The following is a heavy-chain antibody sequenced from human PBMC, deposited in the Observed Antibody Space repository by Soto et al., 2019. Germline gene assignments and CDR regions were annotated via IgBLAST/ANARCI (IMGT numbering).Heavy chain of an antibody. D-gene: IGHD5-18*01. Sequence: GGSLRLSCAASGFTFSSYGMHWVRQAPGKGLEWVAVISYDGSNKYYADSVKGRFTISRDNSKNTLYLQMNSLRAEDTAVYYCAKEDTAMVYYWGQGTLVTVSS. CDR3: AKEDTAMVYY. CDR2: ISYDGSNK. J-gene: IGHJ4*02. V-gene: IGHV3-30*18. CDR1: GFTFSSYG.